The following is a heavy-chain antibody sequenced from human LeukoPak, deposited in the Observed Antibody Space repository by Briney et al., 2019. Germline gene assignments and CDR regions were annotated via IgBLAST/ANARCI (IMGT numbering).Heavy chain of an antibody. Sequence: ASVKVSCKASGYTFTSYAMNWVRQAPGQGLEWMGWINTNTGNPTCAQGFTGGFVFSLDTSVSTAYLQISSLMAEDTAVYYCAILPARRWYYYDSSGYYRAFDIGGQGTMVTVPS. J-gene: IGHJ3*02. CDR1: GYTFTSYA. V-gene: IGHV7-4-1*02. CDR2: INTNTGNP. D-gene: IGHD3-22*01. CDR3: AILPARRWYYYDSSGYYRAFDI.